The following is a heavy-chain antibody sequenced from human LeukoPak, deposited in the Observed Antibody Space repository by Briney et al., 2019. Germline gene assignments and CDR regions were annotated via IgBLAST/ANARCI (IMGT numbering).Heavy chain of an antibody. J-gene: IGHJ6*03. V-gene: IGHV3-66*01. CDR1: GFTFSSYE. CDR3: ARELKYVYYMDV. Sequence: GGSLRLSCAASGFTFSSYEMNWVRQAPGKGLEWVSVIYSGGSTYYADSVKGRFTISRDNSKNTLYLQMNSLRAEDTAVYYCARELKYVYYMDVWGKGTTVTISS. CDR2: IYSGGST. D-gene: IGHD2-8*01.